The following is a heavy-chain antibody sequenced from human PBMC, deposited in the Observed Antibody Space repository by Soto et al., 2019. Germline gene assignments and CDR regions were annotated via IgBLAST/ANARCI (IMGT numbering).Heavy chain of an antibody. CDR3: ARFPRNYYDSSGYGLDY. V-gene: IGHV3-53*01. D-gene: IGHD3-22*01. CDR2: IYSGGST. J-gene: IGHJ4*02. CDR1: GFTVSSNY. Sequence: LRLSCAASGFTVSSNYMSWVRQAPGKGLEWVSVIYSGGSTYYADSVEGRFTISRDNSKNTLYLQMNSLRAEDTAVYYCARFPRNYYDSSGYGLDYWGQGTLVTVSS.